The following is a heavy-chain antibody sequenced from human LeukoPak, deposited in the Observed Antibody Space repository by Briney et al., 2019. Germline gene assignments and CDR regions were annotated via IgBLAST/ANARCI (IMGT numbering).Heavy chain of an antibody. Sequence: GGSLRLSCAASGFTFSSYSMNWVRQAPGKGLEWVSSISSSSSYIYYADSVKGRFTISRDNAKNSLYLQMNSLRAEDTAVYYCAKVRTRYCSSTSCLFDYWGQGTLVTVSS. J-gene: IGHJ4*02. V-gene: IGHV3-21*01. CDR3: AKVRTRYCSSTSCLFDY. CDR1: GFTFSSYS. CDR2: ISSSSSYI. D-gene: IGHD2-2*01.